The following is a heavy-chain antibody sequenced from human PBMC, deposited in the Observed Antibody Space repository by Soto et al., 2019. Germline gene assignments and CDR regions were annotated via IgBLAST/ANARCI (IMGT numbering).Heavy chain of an antibody. CDR1: GFSLSTSGVG. V-gene: IGHV2-5*02. J-gene: IGHJ4*02. Sequence: QITLKESGPTLVKPAQTLTLTCTFSGFSLSTSGVGVGWIRQPPGRALEWLAMIYWDDDKRYSPSLKSRLTITKDTSKNQVVLTMTNMDPEDTATYYCAHGAIGPDYWGQGTLVTVSS. CDR3: AHGAIGPDY. D-gene: IGHD2-21*01. CDR2: IYWDDDK.